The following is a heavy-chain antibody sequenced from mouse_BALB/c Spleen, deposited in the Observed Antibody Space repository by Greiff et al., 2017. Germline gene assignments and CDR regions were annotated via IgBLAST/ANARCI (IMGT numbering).Heavy chain of an antibody. CDR2: INPDSSTI. CDR1: GFDFSRYW. CDR3: ARGWLRTMDY. Sequence: EVKLVESGGGLVQPGGSLKLSCAASGFDFSRYWMSWVRQAPGKGLEWIGEINPDSSTINYTPSLKDKFIISRDNAKNTLYLQMSKVRSEDTALYYCARGWLRTMDYWGQGTSVTVSS. V-gene: IGHV4-1*02. D-gene: IGHD1-1*02. J-gene: IGHJ4*01.